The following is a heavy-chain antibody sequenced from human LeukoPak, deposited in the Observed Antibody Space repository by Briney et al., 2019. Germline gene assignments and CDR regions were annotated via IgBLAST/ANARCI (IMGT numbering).Heavy chain of an antibody. CDR1: GYTFTSYD. Sequence: ASVKVSCKASGYTFTSYDINWVRQATGQGLEWMGWMNPNSGNTGYAQKFQGRDTITRNTSISTAYMELSSLRSEDTAVYYCARPRFPYYRLSGADYYYMDVWGKGTTVTVSS. CDR2: MNPNSGNT. J-gene: IGHJ6*03. D-gene: IGHD3-10*01. V-gene: IGHV1-8*03. CDR3: ARPRFPYYRLSGADYYYMDV.